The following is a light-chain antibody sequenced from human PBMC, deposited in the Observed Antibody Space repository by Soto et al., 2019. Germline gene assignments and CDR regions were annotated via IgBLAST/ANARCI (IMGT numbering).Light chain of an antibody. J-gene: IGLJ1*01. CDR3: CSYADGSIYF. Sequence: QSVLTQPPSASGSPGQSVAISCTGTSSDVGGYNYVSWYQQHPGKAPKLMIYEVNKRPSGVPDRFSGSKSGNTASLTVSGLQAEDEADYYCCSYADGSIYFFGTGTKLTVL. CDR1: SSDVGGYNY. V-gene: IGLV2-8*01. CDR2: EVN.